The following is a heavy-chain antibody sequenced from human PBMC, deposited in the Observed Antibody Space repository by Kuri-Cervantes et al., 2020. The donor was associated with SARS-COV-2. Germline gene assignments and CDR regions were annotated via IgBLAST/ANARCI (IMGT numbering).Heavy chain of an antibody. J-gene: IGHJ4*01. CDR3: ASSEWELLSYFDI. Sequence: GSLRLTCTVSGGPISSYYWSWIRQPARKGLEWIGHIYTSGSTNYNPALKSRVTMSVDASKNQFSLKLGSVTAADTAVYCCASSEWELLSYFDIWGQGTLVTVSS. V-gene: IGHV4-4*07. CDR2: IYTSGST. CDR1: GGPISSYY. D-gene: IGHD1-26*01.